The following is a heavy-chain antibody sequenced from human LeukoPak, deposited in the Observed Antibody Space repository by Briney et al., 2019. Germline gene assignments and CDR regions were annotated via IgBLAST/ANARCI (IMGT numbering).Heavy chain of an antibody. Sequence: GGSLRLSCAASGFTFSSYGMSWVRQAPGKGLEWVSAISGSGGSTYYADSAKGRFTISRDNSKNTLYLQMNSLRAEDTAVYYCAKGGGLRYFDWFPTLDYWGQGTLVTVSS. CDR1: GFTFSSYG. CDR2: ISGSGGST. CDR3: AKGGGLRYFDWFPTLDY. D-gene: IGHD3-9*01. J-gene: IGHJ4*02. V-gene: IGHV3-23*01.